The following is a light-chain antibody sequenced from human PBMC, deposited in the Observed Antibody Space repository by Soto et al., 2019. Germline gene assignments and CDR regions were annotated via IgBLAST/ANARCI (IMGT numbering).Light chain of an antibody. J-gene: IGLJ2*01. Sequence: QSVLAQPPSASGTPGQRVTISCSGSSSDIGGNPVNWYQQLPGTAPKLLIYSNNQRPSGVPDRVSGSKSSTSASLAISGLQSEDEADYYCATWDGSLNGVVFGGGTKLTVL. CDR2: SNN. V-gene: IGLV1-44*01. CDR1: SSDIGGNP. CDR3: ATWDGSLNGVV.